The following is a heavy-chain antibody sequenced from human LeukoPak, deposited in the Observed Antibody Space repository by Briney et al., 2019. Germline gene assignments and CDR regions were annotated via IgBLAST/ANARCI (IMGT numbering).Heavy chain of an antibody. CDR1: DDSFSSHY. CDR3: ARDLVTVTKGFDI. CDR2: ISYIGST. Sequence: SETLSLTCAVSDDSFSSHYWTWIRQPPGKGLEWIGYISYIGSTNYDPSLKSRVTISIDTSKNQFSLKLSSVTAADTAVYYCARDLVTVTKGFDIWGQGTMVSVSS. D-gene: IGHD4-17*01. V-gene: IGHV4-59*11. J-gene: IGHJ3*02.